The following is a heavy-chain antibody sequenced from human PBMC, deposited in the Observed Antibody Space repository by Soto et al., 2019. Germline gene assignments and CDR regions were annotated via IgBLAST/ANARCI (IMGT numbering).Heavy chain of an antibody. Sequence: SETLSLTCTVSGGSISSYYWSWIRQPPGKGLEWIGYIYYSGSTNYNPSPKSRVTISVDTSKNQFSLKLSSVTAADTAVYYCARDMTPEQWLGLGDAFDIWGQGTMVTVSS. D-gene: IGHD6-19*01. CDR3: ARDMTPEQWLGLGDAFDI. CDR1: GGSISSYY. CDR2: IYYSGST. V-gene: IGHV4-59*01. J-gene: IGHJ3*02.